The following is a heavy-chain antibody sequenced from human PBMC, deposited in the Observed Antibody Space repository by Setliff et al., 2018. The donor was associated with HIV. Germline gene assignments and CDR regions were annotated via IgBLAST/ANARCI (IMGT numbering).Heavy chain of an antibody. J-gene: IGHJ4*02. CDR1: GFTFSSYS. Sequence: PGGSLRLSCAASGFTFSSYSMNWVRQAPGKGLEWVSSISSSSSYIYYADSVKGRFSISRDNAKNSLYLQMNSLRAEDTAMYYCARIPPITMVRGDPFDYWGQGTLVTVSS. D-gene: IGHD3-10*01. V-gene: IGHV3-21*01. CDR2: ISSSSSYI. CDR3: ARIPPITMVRGDPFDY.